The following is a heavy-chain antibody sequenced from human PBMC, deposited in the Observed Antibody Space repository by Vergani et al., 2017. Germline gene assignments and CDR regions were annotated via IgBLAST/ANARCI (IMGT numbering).Heavy chain of an antibody. Sequence: QVQILQSGGGVVQPGGSLRLSCTLSGFTLNTYGIHWVRQAPGKGLEWVSFIRYDGSSEYYGDSVKGRFTISRDKSQNTVNLQMNSLRPDDSAVYYCTKAGQYDSDNFHDSWGQGALVAVAS. CDR2: IRYDGSSE. J-gene: IGHJ1*01. V-gene: IGHV3-30*02. D-gene: IGHD3-22*01. CDR1: GFTLNTYG. CDR3: TKAGQYDSDNFHDS.